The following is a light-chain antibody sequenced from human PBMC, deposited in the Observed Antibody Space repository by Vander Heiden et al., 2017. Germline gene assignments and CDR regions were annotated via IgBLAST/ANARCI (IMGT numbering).Light chain of an antibody. V-gene: IGKV1-33*01. Sequence: DIQMTQSPSSLSASVGDRVTITCQASQDISDYLNWYQQKAGKAPKLLIYDASNLETGVPARFSGSGSGTDFTFTISSLQPEDIATYYCQQDDNLPHTFGGGTKVEIK. CDR3: QQDDNLPHT. J-gene: IGKJ4*01. CDR1: QDISDY. CDR2: DAS.